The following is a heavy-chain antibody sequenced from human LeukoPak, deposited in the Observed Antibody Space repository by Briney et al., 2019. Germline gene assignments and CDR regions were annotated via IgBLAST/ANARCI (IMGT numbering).Heavy chain of an antibody. CDR3: ARAPKSRLVGVPKGPFDP. V-gene: IGHV3-30*03. D-gene: IGHD3-3*01. CDR1: GFTFSSYG. Sequence: GRSLRLSCAASGFTFSSYGMHWVRQAPGKGLEWVAVISYDGSNKYYADSVKGRFTISRDNSKNTLYLQMNSLRAEDTAVYYCARAPKSRLVGVPKGPFDPWGQGTLVTVSS. CDR2: ISYDGSNK. J-gene: IGHJ5*02.